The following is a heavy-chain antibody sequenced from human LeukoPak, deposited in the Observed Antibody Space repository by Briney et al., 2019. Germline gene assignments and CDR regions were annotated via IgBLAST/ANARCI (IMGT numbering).Heavy chain of an antibody. CDR1: GYTFTGYY. Sequence: GASVKVSCKASGYTFTGYYMHWVRQAPGQELEYMRWINPNSGGTNYEQKFQGRVTMTRDTSISTAYRELNNLRSCDTAGYYCAPRYGYNSHYFDYWGQGTLVTVSS. V-gene: IGHV1-2*02. D-gene: IGHD5-24*01. CDR3: APRYGYNSHYFDY. CDR2: INPNSGGT. J-gene: IGHJ4*02.